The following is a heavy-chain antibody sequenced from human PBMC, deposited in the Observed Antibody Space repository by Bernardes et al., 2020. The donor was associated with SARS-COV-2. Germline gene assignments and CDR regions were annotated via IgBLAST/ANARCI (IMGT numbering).Heavy chain of an antibody. V-gene: IGHV4-39*01. CDR2: IYHSGST. CDR1: GGSIISSGYY. D-gene: IGHD3-10*01. J-gene: IGHJ4*02. Sequence: SETLSLNCTVSGGSIISSGYYWGWIRQPTGKGLEWNGSIYHSGSTYYNASLKSRVTMSVDTSKNQFSLKLSSVTAADTAMYYCARLSAFGDFGYWGQGTLVTVSS. CDR3: ARLSAFGDFGY.